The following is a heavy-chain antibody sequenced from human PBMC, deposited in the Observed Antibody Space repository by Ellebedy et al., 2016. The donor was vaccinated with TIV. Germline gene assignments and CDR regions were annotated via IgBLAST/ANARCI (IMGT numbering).Heavy chain of an antibody. CDR3: ARAGGSGSFHSSNFDY. V-gene: IGHV3-13*01. CDR1: GFTFSSYD. D-gene: IGHD3-10*01. Sequence: GESLKIFCAASGFTFSSYDMHWVRQATGKGLEWVSAIGTAGDTYYADSVKGRFTISRDNSKNTLYLQMNSLRAEDTAMYYCARAGGSGSFHSSNFDYWGQGALATVSS. CDR2: IGTAGDT. J-gene: IGHJ4*02.